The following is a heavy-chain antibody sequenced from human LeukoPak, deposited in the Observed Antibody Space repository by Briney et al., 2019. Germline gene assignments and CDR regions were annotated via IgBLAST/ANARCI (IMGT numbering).Heavy chain of an antibody. V-gene: IGHV3-23*01. Sequence: GGSLRLSCAASGFTFSTYAMTWVRQAPGKGLEWVSGISRDGDTIYYAQSVKGRFTVSRDNSKDTLYLQMNSLRAGDTAVYYCAKGGWSGAGFDYWGQGTLVTVSS. CDR2: ISRDGDTI. CDR3: AKGGWSGAGFDY. CDR1: GFTFSTYA. D-gene: IGHD2-15*01. J-gene: IGHJ4*02.